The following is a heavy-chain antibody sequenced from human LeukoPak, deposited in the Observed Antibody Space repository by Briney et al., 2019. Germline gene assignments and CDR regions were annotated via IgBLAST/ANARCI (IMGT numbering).Heavy chain of an antibody. Sequence: SVKVSCKASGTTFSNYDISWVRQAPGQGLEWMGGIIPIFGTSNYAQKFQGRVTITADTSTSTAYMELNSLKSEDTAVYYCAIRGPSRSLFGFDIWGQGTMVTVSS. D-gene: IGHD2-2*01. CDR2: IIPIFGTS. J-gene: IGHJ3*02. CDR3: AIRGPSRSLFGFDI. V-gene: IGHV1-69*06. CDR1: GTTFSNYD.